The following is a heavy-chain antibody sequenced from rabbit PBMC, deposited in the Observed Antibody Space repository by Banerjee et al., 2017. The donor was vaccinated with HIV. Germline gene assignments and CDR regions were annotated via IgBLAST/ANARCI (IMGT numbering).Heavy chain of an antibody. V-gene: IGHV1S45*01. CDR1: GFPFSEKAV. D-gene: IGHD7-1*01. Sequence: QEQLVESGGGLVKPGASLTLTCKASGFPFSEKAVMCWVRQAPGKGLEWISCIAGSSSGFTYSATWATGRFTISKTSSTTVTLQMTSLTVADTATYFCARDTGTSFSSYGMDLWGPGTLVTVS. J-gene: IGHJ6*01. CDR3: ARDTGTSFSSYGMDL. CDR2: IAGSSSGFT.